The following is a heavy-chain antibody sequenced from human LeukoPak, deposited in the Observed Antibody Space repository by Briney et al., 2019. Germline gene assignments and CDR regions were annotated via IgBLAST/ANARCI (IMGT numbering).Heavy chain of an antibody. Sequence: SETLSLTCTVSGGSISSGGYYWSWIRQHPGKGLEWIGYIYYSGSTYYNPSLKSRVTISVDTSKNQFSLKLSSVTAADTAVYYCARDRNWGFDYWGQGTLVTVSS. V-gene: IGHV4-31*03. J-gene: IGHJ4*02. CDR2: IYYSGST. CDR3: ARDRNWGFDY. D-gene: IGHD7-27*01. CDR1: GGSISSGGYY.